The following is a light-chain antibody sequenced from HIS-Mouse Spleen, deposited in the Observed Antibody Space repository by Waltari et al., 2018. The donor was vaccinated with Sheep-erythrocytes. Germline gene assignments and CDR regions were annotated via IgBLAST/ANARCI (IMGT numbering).Light chain of an antibody. CDR3: QQYYSTPLT. V-gene: IGKV4-1*01. Sequence: CKSSQSVLYSSNNKNYLAWYQQKPGQPPKLLIYWASTRESGVPDRFSGSGSGTAFTLTISSLQAEDVAVYYCQQYYSTPLTFGGGTKVEIK. J-gene: IGKJ4*01. CDR1: QSVLYSSNNKNY. CDR2: WAS.